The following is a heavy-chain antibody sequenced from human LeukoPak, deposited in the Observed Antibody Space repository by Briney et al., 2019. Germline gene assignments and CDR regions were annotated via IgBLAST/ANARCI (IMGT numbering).Heavy chain of an antibody. CDR3: ESGYSSGRRFDY. J-gene: IGHJ4*02. Sequence: GGSLRLSCAASGFTFSSYGMHWVRQAPGKGLEWVAVISYDGSNKYYADSVKGRFTISRDNSENTLYLQMNSLRGEDTAVYYCESGYSSGRRFDYWGQGTLVTVSS. D-gene: IGHD6-25*01. CDR2: ISYDGSNK. CDR1: GFTFSSYG. V-gene: IGHV3-30*03.